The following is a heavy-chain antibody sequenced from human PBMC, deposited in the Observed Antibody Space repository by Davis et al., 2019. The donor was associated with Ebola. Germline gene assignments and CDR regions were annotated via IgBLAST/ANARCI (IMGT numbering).Heavy chain of an antibody. J-gene: IGHJ4*02. V-gene: IGHV3-21*01. D-gene: IGHD3-10*01. CDR1: GITFSSYS. CDR2: ISSSSSYI. Sequence: GESLKISCAASGITFSSYSMNWVRQAPGKGVEWVASISSSSSYIYYADSVNGRFTIARDNAKNSLYLQIKRLRAEDTAVYYCARGGYFGLGTYYNDAPFYFWGQGTLVTVSS. CDR3: ARGGYFGLGTYYNDAPFYF.